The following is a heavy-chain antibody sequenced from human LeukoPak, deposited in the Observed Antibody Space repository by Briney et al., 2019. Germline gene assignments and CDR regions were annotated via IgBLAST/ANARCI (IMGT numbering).Heavy chain of an antibody. J-gene: IGHJ4*02. Sequence: ASVKVSCKASGYTFTGYYMHWVRQAPGQGLEWMGWINPNSGGTNYAQKFQGRVTMTRDTSISPAYMELSRLRSDDTAVYYCARVLPPLDPAAWGASFDYWGQGTLVTVSS. CDR2: INPNSGGT. D-gene: IGHD2-2*01. CDR1: GYTFTGYY. CDR3: ARVLPPLDPAAWGASFDY. V-gene: IGHV1-2*02.